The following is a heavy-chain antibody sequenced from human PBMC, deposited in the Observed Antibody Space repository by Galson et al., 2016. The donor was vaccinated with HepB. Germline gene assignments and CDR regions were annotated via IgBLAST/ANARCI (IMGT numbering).Heavy chain of an antibody. Sequence: SLRLSCAASGFPFSSYMMHWVRQAPGKGLVWVTRINSDGSTTIYADSAQGRFTISRDNAKNSLYLQMNSLRVDATAVHYCVRDFYGPSDWWGQGTLVTVSS. D-gene: IGHD3-9*01. CDR1: GFPFSSYM. J-gene: IGHJ4*02. CDR3: VRDFYGPSDW. V-gene: IGHV3-74*01. CDR2: INSDGSTT.